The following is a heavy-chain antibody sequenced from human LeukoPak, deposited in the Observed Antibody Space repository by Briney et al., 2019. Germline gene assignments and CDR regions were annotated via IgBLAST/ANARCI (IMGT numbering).Heavy chain of an antibody. Sequence: PGGSLRLSCAASGFTVSSNYMSWVRQAPGKGLEWVSVIYSGGSTYYADSVKGRFTISRDNSKNTLYLQMNSLRAEDTAVYYCAREPGGPITSGWLSSRKDPEDYWGQGTLVTVSS. CDR3: AREPGGPITSGWLSSRKDPEDY. J-gene: IGHJ4*02. CDR2: IYSGGST. D-gene: IGHD6-19*01. V-gene: IGHV3-66*01. CDR1: GFTVSSNY.